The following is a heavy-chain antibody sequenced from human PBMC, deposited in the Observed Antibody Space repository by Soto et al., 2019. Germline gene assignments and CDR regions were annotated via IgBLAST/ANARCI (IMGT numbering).Heavy chain of an antibody. Sequence: QVQWVQSGAEVKKPGSSVKVSCQASGGSFSDYAISWVRQAPGQGLEWMGGIIPMLGIADNAQKFQGRVIITADEYTSTVYMERSSLRSEDTAVYYCARDGDYYDSSGFQRDYHYYGMDVWGQGTTVTVAS. CDR1: GGSFSDYA. J-gene: IGHJ6*02. CDR2: IIPMLGIA. D-gene: IGHD3-22*01. V-gene: IGHV1-69*01. CDR3: ARDGDYYDSSGFQRDYHYYGMDV.